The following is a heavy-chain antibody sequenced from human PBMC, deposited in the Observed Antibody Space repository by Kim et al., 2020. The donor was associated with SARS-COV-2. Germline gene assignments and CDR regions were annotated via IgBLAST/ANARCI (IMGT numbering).Heavy chain of an antibody. CDR1: GFTFSSYA. J-gene: IGHJ6*02. Sequence: GGSLRLSCEASGFTFSSYAMSWVRQAPGKGLEWVSAISGSGGSTYYADSVKGRFTISRDNSKNTLYLQMNSLRAEDTAVYYCAKVMRKRVYSSSGQRNYYYYYGMDVWGQGTTVTVSS. V-gene: IGHV3-23*01. D-gene: IGHD6-13*01. CDR2: ISGSGGST. CDR3: AKVMRKRVYSSSGQRNYYYYYGMDV.